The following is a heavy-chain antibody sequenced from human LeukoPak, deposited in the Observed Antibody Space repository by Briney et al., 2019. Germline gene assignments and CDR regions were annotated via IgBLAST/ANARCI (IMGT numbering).Heavy chain of an antibody. V-gene: IGHV4-59*01. Sequence: PSETLSLTCTISGDSISTYYWSWIRQSPGKGLEWIGDVSLSGTTNYNPSLNYNSSLKSRVSISIDTSKNQFSLKLSSVTAADTAVYYCARGVWLARDYWGQGTLVTVSS. CDR2: VSLSGTT. CDR1: GDSISTYY. D-gene: IGHD6-19*01. J-gene: IGHJ4*02. CDR3: ARGVWLARDY.